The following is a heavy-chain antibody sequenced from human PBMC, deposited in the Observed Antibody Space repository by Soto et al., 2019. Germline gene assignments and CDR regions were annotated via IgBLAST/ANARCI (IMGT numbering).Heavy chain of an antibody. Sequence: SETLSLTCSVSGDSISNSRFYWAWIRQPPGEGLEWIGSIYHTGNAYYNPSLKSRVTISVDTSKNQFSLNLSSVTAADTAVYYCARGVLRGVTPFDSWGQGTLVTVS. J-gene: IGHJ4*02. CDR1: GDSISNSRFY. V-gene: IGHV4-39*07. CDR2: IYHTGNA. D-gene: IGHD3-10*01. CDR3: ARGVLRGVTPFDS.